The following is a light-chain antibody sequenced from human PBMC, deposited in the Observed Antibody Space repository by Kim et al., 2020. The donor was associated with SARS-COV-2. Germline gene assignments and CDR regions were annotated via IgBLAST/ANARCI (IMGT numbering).Light chain of an antibody. CDR2: GAS. CDR1: QSVSSSH. J-gene: IGKJ1*01. CDR3: QQYGSSGRT. V-gene: IGKV3-20*01. Sequence: SPGERAALSCRASQSVSSSHLGWYQQKPGQAPRLVMYGASSRATGIPDRFSGSGSGTDFTLTISRLEPEGFAVYYCQQYGSSGRTFGQGTKVDIK.